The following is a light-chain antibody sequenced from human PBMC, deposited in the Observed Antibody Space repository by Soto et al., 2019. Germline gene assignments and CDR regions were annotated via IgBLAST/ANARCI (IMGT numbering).Light chain of an antibody. CDR3: QSYDSSLYVV. J-gene: IGLJ2*01. CDR1: SSNIGAGYD. CDR2: GST. Sequence: QAVVTQPPSVSGAPGQGVTISCTGSSSNIGAGYDVHWYQQLPGAAPKLLIYGSTNRPSGVPDRFSGSKSGTSASLAITGLQAEDEADYYCQSYDSSLYVVFGGGTKLTVL. V-gene: IGLV1-40*01.